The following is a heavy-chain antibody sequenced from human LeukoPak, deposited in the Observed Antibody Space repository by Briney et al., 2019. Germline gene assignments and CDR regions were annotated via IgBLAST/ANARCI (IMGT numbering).Heavy chain of an antibody. J-gene: IGHJ4*02. CDR1: GFTFSSYG. Sequence: GGSLRLSCAASGFTFSSYGMSWVRQAPGKGLEWVSSISGISDYTYYADSVKGRFTISRDNAKNSLYLQMNSLRAEDTAVYYCARDMYYYDSSGYYYGGIDYWGQGTLVTVSS. V-gene: IGHV3-21*01. D-gene: IGHD3-22*01. CDR3: ARDMYYYDSSGYYYGGIDY. CDR2: ISGISDYT.